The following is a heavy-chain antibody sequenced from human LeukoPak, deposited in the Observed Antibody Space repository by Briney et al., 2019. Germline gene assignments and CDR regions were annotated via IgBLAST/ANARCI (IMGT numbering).Heavy chain of an antibody. CDR2: IKQDGSEK. CDR3: AKWGPYCNSNYCPALDY. CDR1: GFTFSSYW. V-gene: IGHV3-7*01. J-gene: IGHJ4*02. Sequence: GGSLRLSCAASGFTFSSYWMSWVRQAPGKGLEWVANIKQDGSEKYYGDSVKGRFTISRDNAENSLFLQMNSLRADDTAVYYCAKWGPYCNSNYCPALDYWGQGALVTVSS. D-gene: IGHD2/OR15-2a*01.